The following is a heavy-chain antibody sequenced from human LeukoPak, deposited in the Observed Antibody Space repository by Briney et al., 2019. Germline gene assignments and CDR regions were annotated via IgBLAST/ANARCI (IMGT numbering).Heavy chain of an antibody. CDR2: MNPNSGNT. CDR3: ARHDNYRAFDI. CDR1: GYTFTSYG. Sequence: GASVKVSCKASGYTFTSYGINWVRQATGQGLEWMGWMNPNSGNTGYAQKFQGRVAMTRNTSISTAYMELSSLRSEDTAVYYCARHDNYRAFDIWGQGTMVTVSS. V-gene: IGHV1-8*02. J-gene: IGHJ3*02. D-gene: IGHD1-1*01.